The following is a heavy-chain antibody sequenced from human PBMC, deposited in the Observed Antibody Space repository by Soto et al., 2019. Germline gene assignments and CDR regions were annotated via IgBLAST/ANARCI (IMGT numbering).Heavy chain of an antibody. CDR2: IYYSGST. J-gene: IGHJ4*02. V-gene: IGHV4-30-4*01. CDR3: ARGLAYYDFWSGYSVDY. Sequence: SETLSLTCTVSGGSISSGDYYWSWIRQPPGKGLEWIGYIYYSGSTYYNPSLKSRVTISVDTSKNQFSLKLSSVTAADTAVYYCARGLAYYDFWSGYSVDYWGQGTLVTVSS. CDR1: GGSISSGDYY. D-gene: IGHD3-3*01.